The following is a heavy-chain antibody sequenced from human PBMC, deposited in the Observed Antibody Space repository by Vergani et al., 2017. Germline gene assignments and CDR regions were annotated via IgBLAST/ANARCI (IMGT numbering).Heavy chain of an antibody. CDR2: SYYSGST. V-gene: IGHV4-39*01. D-gene: IGHD6-13*01. CDR3: ARHVPWPGIAAAGTWEKYWFDP. Sequence: QLQLQESGPGLVKPSETLSLTCTVSGGSISSSSYYWGWIRQPPGKGLEWIGSSYYSGSTYYNPSLKSRVTISVDTSKSQFSLKLSSETAADTAVYYCARHVPWPGIAAAGTWEKYWFDPWGQGTLVTVSS. J-gene: IGHJ5*02. CDR1: GGSISSSSYY.